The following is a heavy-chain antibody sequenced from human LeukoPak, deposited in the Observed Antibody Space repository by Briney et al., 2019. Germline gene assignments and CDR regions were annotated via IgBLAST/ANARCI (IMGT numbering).Heavy chain of an antibody. Sequence: GSLRLSCAASGFTFSNAWMTWVRQPPGKGLEWIGEINHSGSTNYNPSLKSRVTISVDTSKNQFSLKLSSVTAADTAVYYCARLKPELGDFWSGYYGIRYYYYMDVWGKGTTVTVSS. CDR1: GFTFSNAW. CDR3: ARLKPELGDFWSGYYGIRYYYYMDV. D-gene: IGHD3-3*01. J-gene: IGHJ6*03. V-gene: IGHV4-34*01. CDR2: INHSGST.